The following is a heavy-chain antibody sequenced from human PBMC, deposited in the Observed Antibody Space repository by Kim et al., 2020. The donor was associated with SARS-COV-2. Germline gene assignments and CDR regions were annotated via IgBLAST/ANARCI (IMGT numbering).Heavy chain of an antibody. Sequence: SVKRRFTISRDNSKNTLYLQMNSLRAEDTAVYYCARDDCSGGSCYLGYFDYWGQGTLVTVSS. V-gene: IGHV3-30*07. J-gene: IGHJ4*02. CDR3: ARDDCSGGSCYLGYFDY. D-gene: IGHD2-15*01.